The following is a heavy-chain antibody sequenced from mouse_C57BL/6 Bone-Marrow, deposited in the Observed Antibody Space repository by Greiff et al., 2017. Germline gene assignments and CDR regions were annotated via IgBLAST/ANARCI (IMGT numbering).Heavy chain of an antibody. D-gene: IGHD3-3*01. CDR3: ARPLGVMDY. J-gene: IGHJ4*01. Sequence: QVHVKQSGAELARPGASVKLSCKASGYTFTSYGISWVKPRPGQGLEWIARIYPGSGNTYYNEKFKGKATLTADKSSSTAYMQLSSLTSEDSACYFCARPLGVMDYWGQGTSVTVSS. CDR2: IYPGSGNT. V-gene: IGHV1-76*01. CDR1: GYTFTSYG.